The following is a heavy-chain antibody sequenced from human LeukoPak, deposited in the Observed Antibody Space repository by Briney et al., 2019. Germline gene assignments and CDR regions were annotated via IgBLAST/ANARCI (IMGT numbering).Heavy chain of an antibody. CDR2: INHSGST. CDR1: GGSFSGYY. CDR3: ARPMYCSGGSCYGGYDP. V-gene: IGHV4-34*01. D-gene: IGHD2-15*01. J-gene: IGHJ5*02. Sequence: SETLSLTCAVYGGSFSGYYWSWIRQPPGKGLEWIGEINHSGSTNYNPSLKSRVTISVDTSKNQFSLKLSSVTAADTAVYYCARPMYCSGGSCYGGYDPWGQGTLVTVSS.